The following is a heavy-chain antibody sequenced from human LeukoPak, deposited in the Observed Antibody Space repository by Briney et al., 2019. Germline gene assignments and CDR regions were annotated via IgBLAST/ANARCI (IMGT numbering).Heavy chain of an antibody. V-gene: IGHV5-51*01. J-gene: IGHJ4*02. D-gene: IGHD3-22*01. Sequence: GESLKISCKGSGYSFTSYWIGWVRQMPGKGLEWMGIIYPGDSETRYSPSFQGQVTISADKSISTAYLQWSSLKASDTAMYYCARLPGRGYYDSSGSLFDYWGQGTLVTVSS. CDR2: IYPGDSET. CDR3: ARLPGRGYYDSSGSLFDY. CDR1: GYSFTSYW.